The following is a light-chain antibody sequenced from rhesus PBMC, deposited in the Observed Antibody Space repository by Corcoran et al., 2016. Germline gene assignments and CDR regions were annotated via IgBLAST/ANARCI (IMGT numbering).Light chain of an antibody. CDR1: QSVSSY. CDR3: QQYNNWNS. Sequence: EIVMTQPPATLSLSPGERAALSCRASQSVSSYVAWDQQKPEQAPRLLSYGAYSRANGITDRFSGSGSGTDFTLIVSSLEPEDVGVYYCQQYNNWNSFGQGTKVEIK. J-gene: IGKJ2*01. V-gene: IGKV3S9*01. CDR2: GAY.